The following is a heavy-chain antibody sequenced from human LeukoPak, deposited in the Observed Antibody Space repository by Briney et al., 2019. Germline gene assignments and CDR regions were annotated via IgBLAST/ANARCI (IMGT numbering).Heavy chain of an antibody. CDR3: ARRVGYCSSTSRYILSDY. D-gene: IGHD2-2*02. CDR1: GGSISSSSYY. CDR2: IYYSGST. Sequence: PSETLSLTCTVSGGSISSSSYYWGWIRQPPGKGLEWIGSIYYSGSTYYNPSLKSRVTISVDTSKNQFSLKLSSVTAADTAVYYCARRVGYCSSTSRYILSDYWGQGTLVTVSS. V-gene: IGHV4-39*01. J-gene: IGHJ4*02.